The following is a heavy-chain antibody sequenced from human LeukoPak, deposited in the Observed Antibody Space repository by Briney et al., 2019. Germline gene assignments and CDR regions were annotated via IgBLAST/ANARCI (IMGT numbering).Heavy chain of an antibody. CDR2: IYHSGST. J-gene: IGHJ6*03. Sequence: SSETLSLTCAVSGYSISSGYYWGWIRQPPGRGLEWIGSIYHSGSTYYNPSLKSRVTISVDTSKNQFSLKLSSVTAADTAVYYCARRPYCSSTSCYYYYMDVWGKGTTVTVSS. CDR1: GYSISSGYY. V-gene: IGHV4-38-2*01. D-gene: IGHD2-2*01. CDR3: ARRPYCSSTSCYYYYMDV.